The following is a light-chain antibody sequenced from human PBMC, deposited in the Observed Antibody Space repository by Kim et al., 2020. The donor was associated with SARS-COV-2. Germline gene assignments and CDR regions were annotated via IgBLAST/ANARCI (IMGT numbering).Light chain of an antibody. CDR2: DDS. J-gene: IGLJ3*02. Sequence: APGKTARMTWGGNNIGSKSVNWYQQKPGQAPVLVIYDDSDRPSGIPERFSGSNSGNTATLIISRVEAGDEADYYCQVWDSSSDHRVFGGGTQLTVL. V-gene: IGLV3-21*03. CDR1: NIGSKS. CDR3: QVWDSSSDHRV.